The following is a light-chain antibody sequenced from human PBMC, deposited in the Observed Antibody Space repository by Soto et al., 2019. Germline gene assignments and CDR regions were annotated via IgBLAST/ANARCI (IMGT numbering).Light chain of an antibody. CDR1: QSVGGS. V-gene: IGKV3-20*01. CDR2: HTS. J-gene: IGKJ4*01. Sequence: ETVWTQSPGTLSLSPGERATLSCRASQSVGGSLAWYQKRPGQDPRLLVYHTSNRATGIPDRFSAIVSGTDFNLTISRLETEECAIYECQQSNSFSLTFGGGTKVDIK. CDR3: QQSNSFSLT.